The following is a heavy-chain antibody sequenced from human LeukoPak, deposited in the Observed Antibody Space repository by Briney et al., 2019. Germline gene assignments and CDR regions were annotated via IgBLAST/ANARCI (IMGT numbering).Heavy chain of an antibody. D-gene: IGHD5/OR15-5a*01. CDR1: GGSISSYY. CDR3: ARRRVGPFYY. V-gene: IGHV4-59*12. CDR2: IYYSGST. J-gene: IGHJ4*02. Sequence: SETLSLTCTASGGSISSYYWSWIRQPPGKGLEWIGYIYYSGSTNYNPSLKSRVTISVDTSKNQFSLKLSSVTAADTAVYYCARRRVGPFYYWGQGTLVTVSS.